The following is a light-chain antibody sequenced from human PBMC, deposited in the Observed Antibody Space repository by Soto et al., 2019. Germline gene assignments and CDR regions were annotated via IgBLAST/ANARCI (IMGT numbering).Light chain of an antibody. V-gene: IGKV1-5*01. CDR3: QQYNSYST. J-gene: IGKJ1*01. CDR2: DAS. Sequence: DIQMTQSPSTLCASVGEGVTSNSRASQSVTNSLPSYQQKPGKAPNLLIYDASSLESGVPSRFSGSGSDTEFTLTIHSLHPEDFATYYCQQYNSYSTFGQGTKVDI. CDR1: QSVTNS.